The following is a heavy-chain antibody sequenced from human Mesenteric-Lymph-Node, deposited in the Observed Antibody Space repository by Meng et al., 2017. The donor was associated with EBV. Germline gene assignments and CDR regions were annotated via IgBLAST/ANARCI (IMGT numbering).Heavy chain of an antibody. CDR3: ARDSPKNTFGGVIAQYYFDY. J-gene: IGHJ4*02. Sequence: QVLLPEPGPGVVKPSESLSLICNVSGASISSFYWSWIRQPPGKGLEWIGYVAWSGATKYNPSFKSRVTISVDTSKNQFSLKLSSVTAADTAVYYCARDSPKNTFGGVIAQYYFDYWGQGTLVTVFS. CDR1: GASISSFY. D-gene: IGHD3-16*02. V-gene: IGHV4-59*01. CDR2: VAWSGAT.